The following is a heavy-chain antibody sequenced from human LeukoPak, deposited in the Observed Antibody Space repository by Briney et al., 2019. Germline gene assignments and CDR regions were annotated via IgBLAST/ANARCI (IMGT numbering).Heavy chain of an antibody. CDR1: GYTLTELS. D-gene: IGHD6-19*01. CDR3: ARSRTGAGDYYYGMDV. CDR2: FDPEDGET. V-gene: IGHV1-24*01. J-gene: IGHJ6*02. Sequence: WASVKVSCKVSGYTLTELSMHWVRQAPGKGLEWMGGFDPEDGETIYAQKLQGRVTMTTDTSTSTAYMELRSLRSDDTAVYYCARSRTGAGDYYYGMDVWGQGTTVTVSS.